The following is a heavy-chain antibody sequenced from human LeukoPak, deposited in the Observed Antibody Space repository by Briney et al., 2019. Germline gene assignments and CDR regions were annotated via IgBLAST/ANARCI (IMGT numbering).Heavy chain of an antibody. J-gene: IGHJ5*01. CDR2: ISGSGGST. Sequence: PGGSLRLSCAASGFTFSSYAMSWVRQAPGKGLEWVSAISGSGGSTYYADSVKGRFTISRDNSRNTLELQMNNLRAEDTAVYYCTRDGRGPDLWLHSWGQGTLVTVSS. V-gene: IGHV3-23*01. CDR1: GFTFSSYA. CDR3: TRDGRGPDLWLHS. D-gene: IGHD1-1*01.